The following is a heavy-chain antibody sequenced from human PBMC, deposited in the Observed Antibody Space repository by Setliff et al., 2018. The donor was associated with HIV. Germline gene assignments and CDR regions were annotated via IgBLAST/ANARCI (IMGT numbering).Heavy chain of an antibody. Sequence: GGSLSLSCATSGCTFDISNMCWVRQAPGKGLEWVSSISSGVIIKKYSGSVKGRFTISRDNSNDTVYLQMSSLRAEDTAVYYCSKGGAHDRRKFIDYWGQGTLVTVSS. J-gene: IGHJ4*02. CDR3: SKGGAHDRRKFIDY. D-gene: IGHD3-16*01. V-gene: IGHV3-23*01. CDR2: ISSGVIIK. CDR1: GCTFDISN.